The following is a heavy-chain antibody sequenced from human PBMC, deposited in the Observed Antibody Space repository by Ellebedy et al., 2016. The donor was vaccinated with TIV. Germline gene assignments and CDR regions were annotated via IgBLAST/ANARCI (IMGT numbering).Heavy chain of an antibody. D-gene: IGHD1-7*01. CDR3: AKEISGGIITGTTLADYYGMDV. CDR2: IRWNSGKI. V-gene: IGHV3-9*01. J-gene: IGHJ6*02. Sequence: PGGSLRLSCAASGFTFDDYGMHWVRQAPGKGLEWVSGIRWNSGKIGSADSVKGRFTISRDNAKNSLYLQMNSLRVEDTALYYCAKEISGGIITGTTLADYYGMDVWGQGTTVTVSS. CDR1: GFTFDDYG.